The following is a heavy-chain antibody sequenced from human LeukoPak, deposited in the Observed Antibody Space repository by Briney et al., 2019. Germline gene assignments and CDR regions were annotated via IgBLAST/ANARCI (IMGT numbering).Heavy chain of an antibody. V-gene: IGHV4-34*01. CDR2: MNHSGST. CDR3: ARDRGAVAGTRPFDY. D-gene: IGHD6-19*01. Sequence: PSQTLCLSCAVYGGSFSGYYWSSIRQPPGNRLEWSGGMNHSGSTNYNPSLKSRVTISVDTSKNQFSLKLSSVTAADTAVYYCARDRGAVAGTRPFDYWGKGTLVTVSS. CDR1: GGSFSGYY. J-gene: IGHJ4*02.